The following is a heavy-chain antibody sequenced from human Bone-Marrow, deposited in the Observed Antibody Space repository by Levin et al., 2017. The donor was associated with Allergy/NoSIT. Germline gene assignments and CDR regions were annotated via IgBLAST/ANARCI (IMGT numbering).Heavy chain of an antibody. D-gene: IGHD3-10*01. CDR3: ARGRGHYYYYYYMDV. J-gene: IGHJ6*03. V-gene: IGHV4-4*02. CDR2: IYHSGSV. Sequence: NPSETLSLTCAVSGGSVSSSNWWSWVRQPPGKGLEWIGEIYHSGSVNYNASLKSRVTISIDNSKNQFSLYLSSVTAADTAVYYCARGRGHYYYYYYMDVWGKGTTVTVSS. CDR1: GGSVSSSNW.